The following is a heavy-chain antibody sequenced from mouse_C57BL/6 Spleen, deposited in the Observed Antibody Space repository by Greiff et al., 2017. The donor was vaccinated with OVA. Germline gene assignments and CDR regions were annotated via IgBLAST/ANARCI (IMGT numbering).Heavy chain of an antibody. CDR3: ARDQGAWFAY. V-gene: IGHV3-6*01. D-gene: IGHD3-2*02. Sequence: ESGPGLVKPSQSLSLTCSVTGYPITSGYYWNWIRQFPGNKLEWMGYISYDGSNNYNPSLKNRISITRDPSKNQFFLKLNSVTTEDTATYYCARDQGAWFAYWGQGTLVTVSA. CDR1: GYPITSGYY. CDR2: ISYDGSN. J-gene: IGHJ3*01.